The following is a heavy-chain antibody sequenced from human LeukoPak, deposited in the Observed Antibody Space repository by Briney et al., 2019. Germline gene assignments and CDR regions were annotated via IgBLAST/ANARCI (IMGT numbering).Heavy chain of an antibody. CDR1: GGSISSYY. J-gene: IGHJ4*02. Sequence: PSETLSLTCTVSGGSISSYYWSWIRQPPGKGLEWIGYIYTSGSTNYNPSLKSRVTISVDTSKNQFSLKLTSVTAADTAVYYCARFNTAMVLFNYWGQGTLVTVSS. V-gene: IGHV4-4*09. CDR3: ARFNTAMVLFNY. D-gene: IGHD5-18*01. CDR2: IYTSGST.